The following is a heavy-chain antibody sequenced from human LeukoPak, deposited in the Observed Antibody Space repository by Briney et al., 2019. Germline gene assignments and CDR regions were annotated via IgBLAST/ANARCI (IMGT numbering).Heavy chain of an antibody. CDR1: GGSIGSHF. V-gene: IGHV4-59*11. D-gene: IGHD1-26*01. Sequence: SETLSLTCTVSGGSIGSHFWSWLRQPPGKGLEWIGYSYHIGSATHNPSLNSRVTISVDTSKSQFYLKLTSVTAADTAVYYCARESGSHAEALDIWGQGTMVIVSS. CDR2: SYHIGSA. CDR3: ARESGSHAEALDI. J-gene: IGHJ3*02.